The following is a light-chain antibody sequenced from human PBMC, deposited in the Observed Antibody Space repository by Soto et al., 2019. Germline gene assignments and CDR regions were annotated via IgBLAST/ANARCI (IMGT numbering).Light chain of an antibody. CDR3: SSYTGSSTYVV. J-gene: IGLJ2*01. V-gene: IGLV2-14*01. Sequence: QSALTQPASAPGSPGQSITISCTGTSSDVGGYNYVSWYQQHPGKAPKLMIYDVSNRPSGVSNRFSGSKSANTASLTISGLQAEDEADYYCSSYTGSSTYVVFGGGTKLTVL. CDR2: DVS. CDR1: SSDVGGYNY.